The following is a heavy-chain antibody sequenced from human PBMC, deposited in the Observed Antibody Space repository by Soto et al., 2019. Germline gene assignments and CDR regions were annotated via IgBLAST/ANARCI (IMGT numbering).Heavy chain of an antibody. V-gene: IGHV3-48*02. CDR2: ISKSSTTI. J-gene: IGHJ6*02. Sequence: GGSLRLSCIASGFTLSTYSMTWVCQAPGKGLEWLSYISKSSTTINYADSVKSRFTISRDNAKNSVYLEMSSLRDEDSAVYYCARDPPNFYYYGMDVWGQGTTVTVSS. CDR3: ARDPPNFYYYGMDV. CDR1: GFTLSTYS.